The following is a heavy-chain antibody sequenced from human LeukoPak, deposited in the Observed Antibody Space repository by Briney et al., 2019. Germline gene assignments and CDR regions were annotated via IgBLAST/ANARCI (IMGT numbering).Heavy chain of an antibody. D-gene: IGHD3-10*01. V-gene: IGHV3-23*01. CDR3: AKPSRSLLWFGESSFDY. J-gene: IGHJ4*02. CDR2: TSGSGGST. Sequence: PGESLRLSCAASGFTFTTYAMSWVRQAPGKGLEWVSATSGSGGSTYYADSVKGRFTISRDNSKNTLYLQMNSLRAEDTAVYYCAKPSRSLLWFGESSFDYWGQGTLVTVSS. CDR1: GFTFTTYA.